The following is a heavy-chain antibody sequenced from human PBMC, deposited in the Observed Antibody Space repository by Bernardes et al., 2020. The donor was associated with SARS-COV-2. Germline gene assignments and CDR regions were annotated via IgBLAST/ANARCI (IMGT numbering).Heavy chain of an antibody. CDR1: GFTLRTYW. V-gene: IGHV3-74*01. J-gene: IGHJ6*02. CDR3: STGGTGNSAPGMDV. D-gene: IGHD3-16*01. CDR2: IPPDGSST. Sequence: GGFLRPSCAAPGFTLRTYWMHWGRPASGKGPGWVARIPPDGSSTDYADSVKGRFTISRNNAQNTVYLQVNNLGAEDTAVYYCSTGGTGNSAPGMDVWGQGTTVTVSS.